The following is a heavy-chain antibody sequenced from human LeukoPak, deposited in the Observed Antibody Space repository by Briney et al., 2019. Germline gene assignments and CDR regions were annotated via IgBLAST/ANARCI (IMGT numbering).Heavy chain of an antibody. CDR2: IRFDGTFK. CDR3: GKDRSPYGSGTYPVEY. V-gene: IGHV3-30*02. J-gene: IGHJ4*02. D-gene: IGHD3-10*01. CDR1: GFTFSNYG. Sequence: GGSLRLSCAASGFTFSNYGMHWVRQAPGKGLEWVAFIRFDGTFKYYADSMKGRFTISRDNSRNTLYLQINSLRSDDTALYSCGKDRSPYGSGTYPVEYWGQGTLVTVSS.